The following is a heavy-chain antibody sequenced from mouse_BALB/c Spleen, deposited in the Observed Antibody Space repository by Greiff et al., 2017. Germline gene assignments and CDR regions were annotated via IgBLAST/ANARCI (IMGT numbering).Heavy chain of an antibody. D-gene: IGHD3-2*02. CDR1: GFTFSSYG. V-gene: IGHV5-6*03. Sequence: EVKLVESGGGLVKPGGSLKLSCAASGFTFSSYGMSWVRQTPDKRLEWVATISSGGSYTYYPDSVKGRFTISRDNAKNTLYLQMSSLKSEDTAMYYCARQAPYDAMDYWGQGTSVTVSS. CDR3: ARQAPYDAMDY. CDR2: ISSGGSYT. J-gene: IGHJ4*01.